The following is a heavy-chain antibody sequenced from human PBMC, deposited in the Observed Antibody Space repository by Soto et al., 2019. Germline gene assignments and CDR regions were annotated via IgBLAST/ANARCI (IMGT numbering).Heavy chain of an antibody. CDR1: GFTFSNAW. V-gene: IGHV3-15*01. CDR3: TTDAGGLRFLEWFPFDY. CDR2: IKSKTDGGTT. D-gene: IGHD3-3*01. J-gene: IGHJ4*02. Sequence: PGGSLRLSCAASGFTFSNAWMSWVRQAPGKGLEWVGRIKSKTDGGTTDYAAPVKGRFTISRDDSKNTLYLQMNSLKTEDTAVYYCTTDAGGLRFLEWFPFDYWGQGTLVTVS.